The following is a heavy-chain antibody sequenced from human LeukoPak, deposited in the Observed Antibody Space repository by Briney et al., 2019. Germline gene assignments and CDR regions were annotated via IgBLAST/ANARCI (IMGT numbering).Heavy chain of an antibody. D-gene: IGHD5-24*01. Sequence: ASVKVSCKASGYTFTGYYMHWVRQAPGQGLEWMGSINPNSGGTNYAQKFQGRVTMTRDTSISTAYMELSRLRSDDTAVYYCARDGSTDGYNPLSSFDYWGQGTLVTVSS. V-gene: IGHV1-2*02. CDR2: INPNSGGT. J-gene: IGHJ4*02. CDR3: ARDGSTDGYNPLSSFDY. CDR1: GYTFTGYY.